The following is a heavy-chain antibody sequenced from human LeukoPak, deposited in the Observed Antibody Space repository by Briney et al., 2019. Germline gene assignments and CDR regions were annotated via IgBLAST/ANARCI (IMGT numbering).Heavy chain of an antibody. D-gene: IGHD6-19*01. CDR3: ARDFRPRIAVARPNWFDA. Sequence: ASVTVSFKCSGYTFTIYGISWVRQPPAQGLEWVGLISAYYGNTNKEHKLHGRVTMTTDTSTSTAYMELRSLRSDDSAVYYCARDFRPRIAVARPNWFDAWGEGTLVTVS. CDR1: GYTFTIYG. V-gene: IGHV1-18*04. J-gene: IGHJ5*02. CDR2: ISAYYGNT.